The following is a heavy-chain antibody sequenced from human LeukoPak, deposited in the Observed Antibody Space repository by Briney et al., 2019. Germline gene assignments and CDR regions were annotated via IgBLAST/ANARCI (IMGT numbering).Heavy chain of an antibody. CDR3: ARDPYSGSYGHLYYYYMDV. CDR1: GYTFTSYG. D-gene: IGHD1-26*01. Sequence: ASVKVSCKASGYTFTSYGISWVRQAPGQGLEWMGWISAYNGNTNYAQKLQGRVTMTTDTSTSTAYMELRSLRSDDTAVYYCARDPYSGSYGHLYYYYMDVWGKGTTVTISS. J-gene: IGHJ6*03. CDR2: ISAYNGNT. V-gene: IGHV1-18*01.